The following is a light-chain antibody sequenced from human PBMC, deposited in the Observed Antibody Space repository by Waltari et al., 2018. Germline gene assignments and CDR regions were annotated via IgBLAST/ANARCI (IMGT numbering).Light chain of an antibody. J-gene: IGKJ4*01. CDR2: DAS. V-gene: IGKV3-11*01. Sequence: EIVLTQSPATLSLSPGDGATLPGRASQSVSTYLAWYQEKPGQAPRLLIYDASNRDTGIPARFSGSGSGTDFTLTISGLEPEDSAVYYCQHRFNWPLTFGGGTKVEIK. CDR3: QHRFNWPLT. CDR1: QSVSTY.